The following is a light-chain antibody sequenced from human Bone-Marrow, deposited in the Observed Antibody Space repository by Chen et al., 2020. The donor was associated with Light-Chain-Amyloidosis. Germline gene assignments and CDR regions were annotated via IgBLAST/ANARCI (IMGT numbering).Light chain of an antibody. CDR1: QGISNY. V-gene: IGKV1-27*01. CDR2: AAS. Sequence: DIQMTQSPSSLSASVGDRVTITCRASQGISNYLAWYQQKPGNIPQLLIYAASILQSGVPSRFSGSGSGTDFTLTSTSLQPEDVGTYYCQKYNRAPWAFGQGTKVDI. CDR3: QKYNRAPWA. J-gene: IGKJ1*01.